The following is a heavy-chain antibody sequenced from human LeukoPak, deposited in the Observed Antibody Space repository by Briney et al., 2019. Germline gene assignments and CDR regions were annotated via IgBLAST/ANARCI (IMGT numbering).Heavy chain of an antibody. Sequence: GGSLRLSCAASGFTFSTFAMTWVRQAPGKGLEWVSGVVGGGTTYYADSVKGRFTISKDNSKKMVYLQMNSLRVEDTAIYYCAKDLHYNDGRWEFDPWGQGTLVTVSS. J-gene: IGHJ5*02. CDR1: GFTFSTFA. V-gene: IGHV3-23*01. CDR2: VVGGGTT. CDR3: AKDLHYNDGRWEFDP. D-gene: IGHD5-24*01.